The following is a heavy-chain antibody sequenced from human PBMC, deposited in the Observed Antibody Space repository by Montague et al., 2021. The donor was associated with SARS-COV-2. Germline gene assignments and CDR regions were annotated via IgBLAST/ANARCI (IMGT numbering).Heavy chain of an antibody. CDR3: ARVRMVVVTAMRYFEP. CDR2: IYYSGNT. Sequence: SETLSLTCTVSGVSISSDGYYWSWIRQPPGKGLEWIGYIYYSGNTNHNPSLKSRVTISVDTSKNQFSLKLSSVTAADTAVYYCARVRMVVVTAMRYFEPWGQGTLVTVSS. CDR1: GVSISSDGYY. D-gene: IGHD2-21*02. J-gene: IGHJ5*02. V-gene: IGHV4-61*08.